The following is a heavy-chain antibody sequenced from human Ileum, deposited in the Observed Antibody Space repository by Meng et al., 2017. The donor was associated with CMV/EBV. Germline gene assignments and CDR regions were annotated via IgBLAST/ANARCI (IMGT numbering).Heavy chain of an antibody. CDR2: IYTSGST. Sequence: VPRQESGPGLVNPSASLSLICTVYGTSITGYYWSWIRQSAAKGLEWIGRIYTSGSTNYNPSLHSRVSMSIDTSKNQFSLKLRSVTAADTAVYYCAREGSAVHWGQGTLVTVSS. V-gene: IGHV4-4*07. J-gene: IGHJ4*02. CDR1: GTSITGYY. CDR3: AREGSAVH. D-gene: IGHD6-13*01.